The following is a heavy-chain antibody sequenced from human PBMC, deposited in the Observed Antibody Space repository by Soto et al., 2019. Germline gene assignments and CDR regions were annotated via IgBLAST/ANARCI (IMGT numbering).Heavy chain of an antibody. CDR2: IYYIGST. D-gene: IGHD2-21*01. V-gene: IGHV4-61*01. J-gene: IGHJ5*02. Sequence: SETLSLTGTVSGGSVSSGFYYWSWIRQPPGKGLEWIGSIYYIGSTNYNPSLKSRVTISLDTSKQQFSMKLSSVTAADTAVYFCARDRGGGETGIDRFHPLRRGILVTVCS. CDR3: ARDRGGGETGIDRFHP. CDR1: GGSVSSGFYY.